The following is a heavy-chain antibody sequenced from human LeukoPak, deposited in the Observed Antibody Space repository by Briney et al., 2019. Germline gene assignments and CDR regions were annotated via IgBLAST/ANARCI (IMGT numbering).Heavy chain of an antibody. Sequence: ASAKVSCKASGYTFTGYYIHWVRQAPGQGLEWMGWINPNSGGTSYAQKFQGRVTMTRDTSINTAYMDLSSLRSDDTAVYYCARDVNFYASGNHHDYWGQGTLVTVSS. D-gene: IGHD3-10*01. CDR2: INPNSGGT. V-gene: IGHV1-2*02. CDR1: GYTFTGYY. J-gene: IGHJ4*02. CDR3: ARDVNFYASGNHHDY.